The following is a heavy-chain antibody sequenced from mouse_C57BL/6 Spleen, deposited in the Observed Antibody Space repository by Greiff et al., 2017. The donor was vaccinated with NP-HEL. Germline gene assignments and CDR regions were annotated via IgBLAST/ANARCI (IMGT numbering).Heavy chain of an antibody. CDR3: TRTTVGYYAMDY. V-gene: IGHV14-1*01. CDR1: GFNIKDYY. J-gene: IGHJ4*01. Sequence: VQLQQSGAELVRPGASVKLSCTASGFNIKDYYMHWVKQRPEQGLEWIGRIDPEDGDTEYAPKFQGKATMTADTSSNTAYLQLSSLTSEDTAVYYCTRTTVGYYAMDYWGQGTSVTVSS. CDR2: IDPEDGDT. D-gene: IGHD1-1*01.